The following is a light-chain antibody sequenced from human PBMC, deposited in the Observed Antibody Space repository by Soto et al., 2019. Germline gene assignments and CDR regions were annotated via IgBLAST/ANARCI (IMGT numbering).Light chain of an antibody. Sequence: EIMMTQSPATLSVSPGEGGTLSCRASQSVSSSLVWYQQKPGQAPRLLIYGASNRATDIPARFSGSGSGTDFTLTISSLQSEDFAVYYCQQYKEWPYTFGQGTRLEIK. CDR1: QSVSSS. J-gene: IGKJ2*01. CDR2: GAS. V-gene: IGKV3-15*01. CDR3: QQYKEWPYT.